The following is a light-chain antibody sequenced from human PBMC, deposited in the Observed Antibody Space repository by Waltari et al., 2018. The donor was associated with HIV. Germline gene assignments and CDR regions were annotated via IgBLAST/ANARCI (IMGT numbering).Light chain of an antibody. CDR1: SSDVGGYNY. Sequence: QSALTQPPSASGSPGQSVTIPCTGTSSDVGGYNYVSWYQQHPGKAPKLMIYEVSKRPSGVPDRFSGSKSGNTASLTVSGLQAEDEADYYCSSYAGSNNFNVVFGGGTKLTVL. CDR2: EVS. V-gene: IGLV2-8*01. J-gene: IGLJ2*01. CDR3: SSYAGSNNFNVV.